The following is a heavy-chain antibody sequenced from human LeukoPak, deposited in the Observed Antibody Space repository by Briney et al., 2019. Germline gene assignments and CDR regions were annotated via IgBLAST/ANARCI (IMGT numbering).Heavy chain of an antibody. CDR3: ARQVVLVTATDYYNYGMDV. J-gene: IGHJ6*02. Sequence: GESLKISCKGSGYSFTSYWIGWVRQMPGKGLEWMGIIYPGDSDTRYSPSFQGQVTISADKSISTAYLQWSSLKASDTAKYCCARQVVLVTATDYYNYGMDVWGQGTTVTVSS. D-gene: IGHD2-21*02. CDR1: GYSFTSYW. CDR2: IYPGDSDT. V-gene: IGHV5-51*01.